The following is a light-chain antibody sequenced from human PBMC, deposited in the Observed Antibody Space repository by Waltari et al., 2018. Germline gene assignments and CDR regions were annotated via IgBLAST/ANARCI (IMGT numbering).Light chain of an antibody. CDR1: QNIDNF. J-gene: IGKJ4*01. CDR3: QQSYSLFALT. CDR2: ATS. V-gene: IGKV1-39*01. Sequence: IQMTQSTSSLSASVGHRVTINCRASQNIDNFLNWFQQKPGKAPKLLIYATSNLQTGVPSRFSGSGSGTDFALTISSLQPEDFATYYCQQSYSLFALTFGGGTKVEI.